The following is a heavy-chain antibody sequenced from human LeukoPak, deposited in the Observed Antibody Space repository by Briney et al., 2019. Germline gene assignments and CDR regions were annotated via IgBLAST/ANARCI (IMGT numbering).Heavy chain of an antibody. CDR2: ISGGGDIT. Sequence: QSGGSLRLSCAASGFTFSTYAMSWVRQTPGKGLEWVSVISGGGDITYYADSVKGRFTISRDNSENTLYLQMNSLRAEDTAVYYCARESLYDSSGYFDYYYYGMDVWGQGTTVTVSS. D-gene: IGHD3-22*01. J-gene: IGHJ6*01. CDR1: GFTFSTYA. CDR3: ARESLYDSSGYFDYYYYGMDV. V-gene: IGHV3-23*01.